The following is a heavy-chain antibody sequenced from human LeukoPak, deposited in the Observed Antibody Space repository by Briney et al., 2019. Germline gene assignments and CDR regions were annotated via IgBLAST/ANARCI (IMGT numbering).Heavy chain of an antibody. CDR1: GFTFDDYA. J-gene: IGHJ4*02. V-gene: IGHV3-9*01. Sequence: GGSLRLSCAASGFTFDDYAMHWVRQAPGKGLEWVSGISWNSGSIGYADSVKGRFTISRDNAKNSLYLQMNSLGAEDTALYYCAKDRDYGSGSYLDYWGQGTLVTVSS. CDR3: AKDRDYGSGSYLDY. D-gene: IGHD3-10*01. CDR2: ISWNSGSI.